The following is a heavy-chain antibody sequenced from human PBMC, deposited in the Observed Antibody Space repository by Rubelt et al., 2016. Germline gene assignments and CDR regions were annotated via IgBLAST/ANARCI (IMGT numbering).Heavy chain of an antibody. CDR1: GYSISSTNW. D-gene: IGHD6-19*01. J-gene: IGHJ2*01. CDR2: IYYSGTT. V-gene: IGHV4-28*01. Sequence: QVQLQESGPGLVKPSDTLSLTCAVSGYSISSTNWWGWIRQPPGKGLEWIGYIYYSGTTYYNPSLKSRVTMSLATSKNQFSLILSSVTAVDTAVYYCARCSSSDCQGFDLWGRGTLVTVSS. CDR3: ARCSSSDCQGFDL.